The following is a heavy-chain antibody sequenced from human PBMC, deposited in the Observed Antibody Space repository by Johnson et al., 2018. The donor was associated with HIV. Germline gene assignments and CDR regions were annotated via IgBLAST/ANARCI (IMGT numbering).Heavy chain of an antibody. Sequence: VQLVESGGGVVRPGGSLRLSCAASGFTFDDYGMSWVRQAPGKGLEWVSGINWNGGSTGYADSVKGRFTISRDNAKNSLYLQMNRRRAEDTALYSVARGSSRRPSGWSNFGAFDIWGQGTMVTVSS. D-gene: IGHD6-19*01. CDR1: GFTFDDYG. CDR3: ARGSSRRPSGWSNFGAFDI. J-gene: IGHJ3*02. CDR2: INWNGGST. V-gene: IGHV3-20*04.